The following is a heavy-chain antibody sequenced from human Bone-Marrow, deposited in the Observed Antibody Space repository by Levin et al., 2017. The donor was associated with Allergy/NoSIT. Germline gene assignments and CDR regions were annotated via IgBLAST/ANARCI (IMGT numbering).Heavy chain of an antibody. V-gene: IGHV3-30*03. CDR3: ARQYNIVVLPGASDY. CDR2: ISYDGNNK. D-gene: IGHD2-2*01. J-gene: IGHJ4*02. Sequence: GESLKISCAASGFTFSDFGMHWVRQAPGKGLEWLAVISYDGNNKYYGDSVKGRFTISRDNSKNTLYLQMNSLRAEDTALYYCARQYNIVVLPGASDYWGQGTLVTVSS. CDR1: GFTFSDFG.